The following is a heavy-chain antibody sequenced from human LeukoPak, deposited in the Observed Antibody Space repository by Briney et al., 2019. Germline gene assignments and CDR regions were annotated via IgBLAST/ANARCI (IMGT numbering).Heavy chain of an antibody. CDR1: GGSVSSNSAA. D-gene: IGHD5-18*01. CDR2: TYYRSKWYN. CDR3: ARDSPGYSYGYPQWFDP. J-gene: IGHJ5*02. Sequence: SQTLSLTCAISGGSVSSNSAAWNWIRQSPSRGLEWLGRTYYRSKWYNDYAVSVKSRITINPDTSKNQFSLQLNSVTPEDTAVYYCARDSPGYSYGYPQWFDPWGQGILVTVSS. V-gene: IGHV6-1*01.